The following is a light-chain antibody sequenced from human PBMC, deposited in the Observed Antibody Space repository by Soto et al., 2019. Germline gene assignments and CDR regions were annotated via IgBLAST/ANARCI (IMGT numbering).Light chain of an antibody. J-gene: IGKJ4*01. V-gene: IGKV1-33*01. CDR2: DAS. Sequence: DIQMTQSPSSLSASVGDKVTITCQASQDINNYLNWYQQKPGKAPKLLIYDASHLETGAPSRFGGSGSGTDFTFAISSLQPEDIATYYCQQADNRPLTVGGGTKVQI. CDR3: QQADNRPLT. CDR1: QDINNY.